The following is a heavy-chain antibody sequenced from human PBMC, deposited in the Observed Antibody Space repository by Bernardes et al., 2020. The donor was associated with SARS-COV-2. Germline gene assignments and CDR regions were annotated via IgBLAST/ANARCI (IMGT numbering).Heavy chain of an antibody. CDR3: ARKTGHDYGMDVWGN. CDR1: GFTSSSYW. J-gene: IGHJ4*02. V-gene: IGHV3-74*01. CDR2: INSDGSNT. D-gene: IGHD4-17*01. Sequence: GGSLRLSCAASGFTSSSYWMHWVRQAPGKGLVWVSRINSDGSNTIYADSVKGRFTISRDSSKNTVYLQMDSLRGEDTAVYFCARKTGHDYGMDVWGNWGQGALVTVSS.